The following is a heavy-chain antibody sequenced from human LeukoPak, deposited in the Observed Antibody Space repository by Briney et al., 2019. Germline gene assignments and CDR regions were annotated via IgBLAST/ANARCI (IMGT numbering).Heavy chain of an antibody. J-gene: IGHJ5*02. CDR3: ARGAGYDFWSGYNWFDP. V-gene: IGHV4-59*01. D-gene: IGHD3-3*01. CDR2: IYYSGST. CDR1: GGSISSYY. Sequence: SETLSLTCTVSGGSISSYYWSWIRQPPGKGLEWIGYIYYSGSTNYNPSLKGRVTISVDTSKNQFSLKLSSVTAADTAVYYCARGAGYDFWSGYNWFDPWGQGTLVTVSP.